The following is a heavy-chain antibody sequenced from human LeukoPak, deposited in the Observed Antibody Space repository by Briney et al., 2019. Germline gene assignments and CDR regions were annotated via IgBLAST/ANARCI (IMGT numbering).Heavy chain of an antibody. D-gene: IGHD3-3*01. Sequence: GGSLRLSCAASGFTFSSYGMHWVRQAPGKGLKRVAVIWYDGSNKYYADSVKGRFTISRDNSKNTLYLQMNSLRAEDTAVYYCAKDSRFLEWLVDYWGQGTLVTVSS. CDR3: AKDSRFLEWLVDY. CDR1: GFTFSSYG. CDR2: IWYDGSNK. V-gene: IGHV3-33*06. J-gene: IGHJ4*02.